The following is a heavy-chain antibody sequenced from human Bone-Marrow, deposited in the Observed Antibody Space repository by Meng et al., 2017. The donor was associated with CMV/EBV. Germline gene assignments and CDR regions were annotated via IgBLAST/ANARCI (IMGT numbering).Heavy chain of an antibody. D-gene: IGHD3-10*01. CDR3: AKDSSWSLGSGMAV. Sequence: GGSLRLSCAASGFTFDDYAMHWVRQAPGKGLEWVSGISWNSGSIGYADSVKGRFTISRDNAKNSLYLQMNSLRAEDTALYYCAKDSSWSLGSGMAVWGQGTTVTVSS. J-gene: IGHJ6*02. CDR1: GFTFDDYA. CDR2: ISWNSGSI. V-gene: IGHV3-9*01.